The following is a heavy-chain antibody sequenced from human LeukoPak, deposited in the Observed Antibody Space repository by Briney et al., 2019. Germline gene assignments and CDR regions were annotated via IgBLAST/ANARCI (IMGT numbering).Heavy chain of an antibody. CDR3: AVLSGSEPHDAFDI. V-gene: IGHV3-53*01. CDR1: GFTVSSNY. Sequence: GGSLRLSCAASGFTVSSNYMSWVRQAPGKGLEWVSVIYSGGSTYYADSVKGRFTISRDNSKNTLYLQMNSLRAEDTAVYYCAVLSGSEPHDAFDIWGQGTMVTVSS. CDR2: IYSGGST. J-gene: IGHJ3*02. D-gene: IGHD1-26*01.